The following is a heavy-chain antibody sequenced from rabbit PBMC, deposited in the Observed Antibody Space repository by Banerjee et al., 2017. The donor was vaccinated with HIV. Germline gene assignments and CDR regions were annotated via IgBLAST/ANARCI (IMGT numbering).Heavy chain of an antibody. J-gene: IGHJ4*01. V-gene: IGHV1S45*01. CDR2: INAATGKP. CDR1: GFSFSDRDV. D-gene: IGHD7-1*01. CDR3: ARETWGATGNYGL. Sequence: QEHLVESGGGLVQPEGSLTLTCKASGFSFSDRDVMCWVRQAPGKGLEWIACINAATGKPVYATWAKGRFTISRTSSTTVTLRMTSLTAADTATYFCARETWGATGNYGLWGQGTLVT.